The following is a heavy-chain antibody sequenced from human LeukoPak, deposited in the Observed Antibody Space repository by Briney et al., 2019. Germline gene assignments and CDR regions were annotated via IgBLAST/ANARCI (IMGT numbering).Heavy chain of an antibody. Sequence: SETLSLTCNVSGGSMSNIYYWSWVRQPPGKGLEWVAYIYYSGSTNYNPSLKSRVTISVDTSKNQFSLKLSSVTAADTAMYYCARHSTAAGTSEFQHWGQGTLVTVSS. CDR1: GGSMSNIYY. V-gene: IGHV4-59*08. J-gene: IGHJ1*01. D-gene: IGHD6-13*01. CDR2: IYYSGST. CDR3: ARHSTAAGTSEFQH.